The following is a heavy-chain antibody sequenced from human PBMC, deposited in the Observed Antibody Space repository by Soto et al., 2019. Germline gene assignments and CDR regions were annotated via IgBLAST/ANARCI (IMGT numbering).Heavy chain of an antibody. CDR3: AKDMIVAVIPGYHYGMDV. J-gene: IGHJ6*02. CDR2: MSFDGNNK. CDR1: GFTFSSYG. Sequence: PGGSLRLSCAASGFTFSSYGMHWVRQAPGKGLEWVAVMSFDGNNKYYADSVKGRFTISGDNSKNTLYLQMNSLRAEDTAVYYCAKDMIVAVIPGYHYGMDVWGQGTTVTVSS. D-gene: IGHD3-22*01. V-gene: IGHV3-30*18.